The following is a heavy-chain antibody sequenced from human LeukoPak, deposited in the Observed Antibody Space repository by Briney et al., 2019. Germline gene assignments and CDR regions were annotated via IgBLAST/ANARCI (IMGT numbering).Heavy chain of an antibody. J-gene: IGHJ3*02. CDR1: GYTFTGYY. Sequence: ASVKVSCKASGYTFTGYYMHWVRQAPGQGLEWMGWINPNSGGTNYAQNFQGRVTMTRDTSISTAYMEVSRLRSDDTAVYYCARARIAVAGNAFDIWGQGTMVTVSS. CDR3: ARARIAVAGNAFDI. CDR2: INPNSGGT. D-gene: IGHD6-19*01. V-gene: IGHV1-2*02.